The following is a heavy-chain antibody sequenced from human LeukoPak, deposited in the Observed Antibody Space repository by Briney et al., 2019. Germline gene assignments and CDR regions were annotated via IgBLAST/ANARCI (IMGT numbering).Heavy chain of an antibody. CDR3: ARGPPGYSSSWHLQYYYMDV. CDR2: IYYSGST. D-gene: IGHD6-13*01. Sequence: IPSETLSLTCTVSGGSISSYYWSWIRQPPGKGLEWIGYIYYSGSTNYNPSLKSRVTISVDTSKNQFSLKLSSVTAADTAVYYCARGPPGYSSSWHLQYYYMDVWGKGTTVTVSS. CDR1: GGSISSYY. V-gene: IGHV4-59*01. J-gene: IGHJ6*03.